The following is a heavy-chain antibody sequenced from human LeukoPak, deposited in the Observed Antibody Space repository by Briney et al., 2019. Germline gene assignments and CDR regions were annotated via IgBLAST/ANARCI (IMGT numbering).Heavy chain of an antibody. CDR3: ARDRISSSWYYFDY. D-gene: IGHD6-13*01. CDR1: GFSFSDYY. Sequence: GGSLRLSCADSGFSFSDYYMSWIRQAPGKGLEWVSYITSSSTYTNYADSVKGRFTISRDNAKNSLYLQMNSLRAEDTAVYFCARDRISSSWYYFDYWGQGTLVTVSS. CDR2: ITSSSTYT. V-gene: IGHV3-11*05. J-gene: IGHJ4*02.